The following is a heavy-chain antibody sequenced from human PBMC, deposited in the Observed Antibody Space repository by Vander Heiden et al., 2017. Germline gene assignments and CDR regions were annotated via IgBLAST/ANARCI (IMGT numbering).Heavy chain of an antibody. Sequence: EVQLVESGGGLLKPGGSLRLPCAASGFTSSSFSMHWVPQAPGKGLEWVSSMSSSSSYIYYADSVKGRFTSSRDNAKNSLYLQMNSLRAEDTAVYYCARGTNGGDYFDYWGQGPLVTVSS. CDR3: ARGTNGGDYFDY. CDR2: MSSSSSYI. CDR1: GFTSSSFS. V-gene: IGHV3-21*01. J-gene: IGHJ4*02. D-gene: IGHD2-8*01.